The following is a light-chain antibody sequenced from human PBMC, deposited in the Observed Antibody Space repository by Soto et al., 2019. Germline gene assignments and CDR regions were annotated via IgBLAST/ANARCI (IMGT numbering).Light chain of an antibody. J-gene: IGKJ1*01. Sequence: EVVMTQSPANLSLSPGAGATLSCWASQPVSDKLAWYQQKPGQAPRLLIYGASNRATGIPDRFSGSGSGTDFTLTISRLEPEDFAVYYCQQYGSSGTFGQGTKVDIK. CDR3: QQYGSSGT. CDR2: GAS. CDR1: QPVSDK. V-gene: IGKV3-20*01.